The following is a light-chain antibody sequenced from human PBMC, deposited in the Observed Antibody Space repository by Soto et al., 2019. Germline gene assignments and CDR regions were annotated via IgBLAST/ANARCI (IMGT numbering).Light chain of an antibody. V-gene: IGLV2-14*01. Sequence: QSVLAQPSSVSGSPGQSITISCTGTSTDFGGYNYVSWYQHHPGKGPKLIIYEVNNRPSGVSDRFSGSKSGNKASLTISNLXAEDESDYYCGSYTSTDTPFVFGTGTKVTVL. J-gene: IGLJ1*01. CDR3: GSYTSTDTPFV. CDR2: EVN. CDR1: STDFGGYNY.